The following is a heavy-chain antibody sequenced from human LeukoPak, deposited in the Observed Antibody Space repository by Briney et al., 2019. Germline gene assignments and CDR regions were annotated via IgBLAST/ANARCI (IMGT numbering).Heavy chain of an antibody. Sequence: SETLSLTCTVSDDSITIYYWSWIRQPPGKGLEWIGYIDHTGITNYNPSLNSRVTISRDTSKNHFSLELSSATAADTAVYFCARGRVSSSTWSSTYYYYFYMDVWGKGTTVTVSS. V-gene: IGHV4-59*01. CDR1: DDSITIYY. CDR3: ARGRVSSSTWSSTYYYYFYMDV. CDR2: IDHTGIT. D-gene: IGHD6-13*01. J-gene: IGHJ6*03.